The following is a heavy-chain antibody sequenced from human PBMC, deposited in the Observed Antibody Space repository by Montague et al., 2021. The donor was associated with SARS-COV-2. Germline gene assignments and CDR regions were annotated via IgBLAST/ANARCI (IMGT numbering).Heavy chain of an antibody. CDR2: IGIGGDT. J-gene: IGHJ4*02. D-gene: IGHD6-6*01. V-gene: IGHV3-13*01. CDR3: ARGGEWSSSSLPDY. CDR1: GFTFGGYD. Sequence: SLRLSCAASGFTFGGYDMNWVRQAPGQGLDWVSAIGIGGDTYYLGSVKGRFIISRENAKNSLYLQMNSLRVGDTAVYYCARGGEWSSSSLPDYWGQGTLVTVSS.